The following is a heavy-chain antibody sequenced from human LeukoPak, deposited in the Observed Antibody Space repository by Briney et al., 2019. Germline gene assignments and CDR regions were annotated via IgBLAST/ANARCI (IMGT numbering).Heavy chain of an antibody. D-gene: IGHD3-22*01. CDR3: AKVDDSSGYYPQD. Sequence: GGSLRLSCAASGFTFSSYGMHWVRQDPGKGLEWVAIIWYDGSNKYYADSVKGRFTISRDNSKNTLYLQMNSLRAEDTAVYYCAKVDDSSGYYPQDWGQGTLVTVSS. J-gene: IGHJ4*02. CDR1: GFTFSSYG. CDR2: IWYDGSNK. V-gene: IGHV3-33*06.